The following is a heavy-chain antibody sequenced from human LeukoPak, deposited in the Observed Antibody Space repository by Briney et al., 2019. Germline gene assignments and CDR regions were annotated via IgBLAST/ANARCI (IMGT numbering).Heavy chain of an antibody. D-gene: IGHD2-2*02. CDR2: INLSGST. CDR1: NGSISSSNW. J-gene: IGHJ6*03. V-gene: IGHV4-4*02. Sequence: SETLSLTCVVCNGSISSSNWWSWVRQPPGKGLEWIGEINLSGSTNYNPSLKSRVIISLDKSNNQFSLMLRSVTVADTAVYYCARRSYHLLYGYYYYYIDVWGKGTPVTVS. CDR3: ARRSYHLLYGYYYYYIDV.